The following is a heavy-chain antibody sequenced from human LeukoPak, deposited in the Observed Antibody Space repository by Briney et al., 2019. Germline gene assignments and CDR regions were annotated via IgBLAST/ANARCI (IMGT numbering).Heavy chain of an antibody. CDR1: GGSISSYC. D-gene: IGHD5-24*01. CDR3: ARTVATIPPEPFDY. V-gene: IGHV4-59*01. J-gene: IGHJ4*02. Sequence: SETLSLTCTVSGGSISSYCWSWIRQPPGKGLEWIGYIYYSGSTNYNPSLKSRVTISVDTSKNQFSLKLSSVTAADTAVYYCARTVATIPPEPFDYWGQGTLVTVSS. CDR2: IYYSGST.